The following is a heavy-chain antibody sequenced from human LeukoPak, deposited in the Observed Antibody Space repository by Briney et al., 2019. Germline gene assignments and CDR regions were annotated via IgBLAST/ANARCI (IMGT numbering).Heavy chain of an antibody. J-gene: IGHJ2*01. CDR1: GGSFSGYY. CDR2: IDHSGST. CDR3: ARIVVVPATPWYFDL. V-gene: IGHV4-34*01. Sequence: SETLSLTCAVYGGSFSGYYWSWIRQPPGKGLEWIGEIDHSGSTNYNPSLKSRVTISVDTSKNQFSLKLSSVTAADTAVYYCARIVVVPATPWYFDLWGRGTLVTVSS. D-gene: IGHD2-2*01.